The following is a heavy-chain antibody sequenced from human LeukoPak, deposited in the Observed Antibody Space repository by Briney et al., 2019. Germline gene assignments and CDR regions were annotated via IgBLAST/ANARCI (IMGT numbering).Heavy chain of an antibody. J-gene: IGHJ4*02. CDR2: FYSSVST. D-gene: IGHD3-22*01. Sequence: SETLSLTCTVSGGSISSYYWSWIRQPAGKGLEWIGRFYSSVSTNYNPSLKSRVTISVDTSKNQFSLKLSSVTAADTAVYYCARDYYYDSSGYYYWGQGTLVTVSS. CDR1: GGSISSYY. V-gene: IGHV4-4*07. CDR3: ARDYYYDSSGYYY.